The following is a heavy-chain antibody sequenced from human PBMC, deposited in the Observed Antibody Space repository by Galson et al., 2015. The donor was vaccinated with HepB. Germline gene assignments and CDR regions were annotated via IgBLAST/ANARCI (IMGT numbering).Heavy chain of an antibody. V-gene: IGHV3-23*01. CDR1: GFTFSTYA. Sequence: SLRLSCAASGFTFSTYAMTWVRQAPGKGLEWVSTTTGSGGTTYFADSVKGRFTISRDNSKNTLSLQMNSLRVEDTAVYYCASGGTSDTWLKFDYWGQGTLVTVSS. CDR3: ASGGTSDTWLKFDY. D-gene: IGHD3-16*01. J-gene: IGHJ4*02. CDR2: TTGSGGTT.